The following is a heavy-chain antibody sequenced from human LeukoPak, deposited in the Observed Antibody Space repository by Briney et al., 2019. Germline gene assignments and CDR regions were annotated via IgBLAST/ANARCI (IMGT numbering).Heavy chain of an antibody. CDR2: INPNSGGT. J-gene: IGHJ3*02. Sequence: ASVKVSCKASGYTFTGYYMHWVRQAPGQGLEWMGWINPNSGGTNYAQKFQGRVTMTRDTSISTAYMELSRLRSDDMAVYYCARVQWLVRDDAFDIWGQGTVVTVSS. CDR3: ARVQWLVRDDAFDI. V-gene: IGHV1-2*02. CDR1: GYTFTGYY. D-gene: IGHD6-19*01.